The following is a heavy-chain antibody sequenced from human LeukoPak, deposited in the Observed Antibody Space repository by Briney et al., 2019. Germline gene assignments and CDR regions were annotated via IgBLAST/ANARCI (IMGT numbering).Heavy chain of an antibody. V-gene: IGHV3-53*01. CDR3: ARGVGVRFLEWHGGAHIDY. D-gene: IGHD3-3*01. J-gene: IGHJ4*02. CDR2: LYSGDNT. CDR1: GFTVSDNY. Sequence: GGSLRLSCAASGFTVSDNYMSWVRQAPGKGLEWVSILYSGDNTYYADSVKGRFTISRDTSKNTLYLQMNSLRAEDTAVYYCARGVGVRFLEWHGGAHIDYWGQGTLVTVSS.